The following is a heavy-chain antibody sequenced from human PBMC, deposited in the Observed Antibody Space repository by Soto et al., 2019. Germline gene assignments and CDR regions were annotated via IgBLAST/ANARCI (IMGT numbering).Heavy chain of an antibody. CDR3: ARGYYAPLDAFDI. D-gene: IGHD3-22*01. V-gene: IGHV3-7*01. J-gene: IGHJ3*02. CDR2: IKQDGSEK. CDR1: GFTFSSYW. Sequence: GGSLRLSCAASGFTFSSYWMSWVRQAPGKGLEWVANIKQDGSEKYYVDSVKGRFTISRDNAKNSLYLQMNSLRAEDTAVYYCARGYYAPLDAFDIWGQGTMVTVSS.